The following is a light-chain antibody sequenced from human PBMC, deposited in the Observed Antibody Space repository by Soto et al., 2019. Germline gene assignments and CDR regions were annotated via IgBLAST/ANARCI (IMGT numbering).Light chain of an antibody. CDR2: GAS. J-gene: IGKJ5*01. CDR3: PQYDSWPLT. CDR1: ENVSRN. Sequence: ERVMTQSPGALSVSPGERATLSCRARENVSRNLAWYQQKPGQAPRLLIYGASTRAPGIPVRFSGRGSGTEFTPTLRRLQSEDFAVYSCPQYDSWPLTFGQGTRLEIK. V-gene: IGKV3-15*01.